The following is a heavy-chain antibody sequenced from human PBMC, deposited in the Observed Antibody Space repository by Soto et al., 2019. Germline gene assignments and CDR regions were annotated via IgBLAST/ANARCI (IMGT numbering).Heavy chain of an antibody. V-gene: IGHV4-4*07. CDR1: GGAISSYY. CDR3: ARVEFSYFGMDV. D-gene: IGHD3-3*01. CDR2: VFSSGST. J-gene: IGHJ6*02. Sequence: PSETLSLTCSVPGGAISSYYWSWVRQPAGKGLEWIGRVFSSGSTNYNASLKSRVTMSIDTSKNEVSLTLRSVTAADTGVYYCARVEFSYFGMDVWGPGTTVTVSS.